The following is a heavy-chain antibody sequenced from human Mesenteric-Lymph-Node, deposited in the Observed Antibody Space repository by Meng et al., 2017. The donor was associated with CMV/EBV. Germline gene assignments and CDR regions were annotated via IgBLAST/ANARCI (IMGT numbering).Heavy chain of an antibody. CDR1: GGSIGSGGFY. V-gene: IGHV4-31*03. J-gene: IGHJ4*02. CDR3: ARGQSSSSSGVDY. D-gene: IGHD6-6*01. CDR2: VYYTGNT. Sequence: SETLSLTCTVSGGSIGSGGFYWSWIRQHPVKGLESIGYVYYTGNTYNNPSLKSRLIISLDKSENQFSLKLTSVTAADAAVYYCARGQSSSSSGVDYWGQGTLVTVSS.